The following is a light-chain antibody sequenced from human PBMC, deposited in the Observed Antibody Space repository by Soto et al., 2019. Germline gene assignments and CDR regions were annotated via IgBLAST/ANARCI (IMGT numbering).Light chain of an antibody. CDR3: QQYDSLPLT. J-gene: IGKJ4*01. CDR1: QDIDNC. CDR2: DVS. Sequence: DIQMTQSPPSLCASVGDRVTITCQASQDIDNCLNWYQHKPGSPPKLLIHDVSNLEIGVPSRFSGSGSGTELTFTISRLHPEDIGIYYCQQYDSLPLTFGGGTKVQIK. V-gene: IGKV1-33*01.